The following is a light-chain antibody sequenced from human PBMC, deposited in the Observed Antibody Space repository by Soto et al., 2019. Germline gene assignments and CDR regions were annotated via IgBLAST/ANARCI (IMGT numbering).Light chain of an antibody. CDR2: DDT. Sequence: SYELTQPPSVSAAPGQTARVSCGGNNIESKSVHWYQQKPGQAPVLVVYDDTDRPSGIPERFSGSNAVNTATLTIGRVEAGDEADYFCQVWDSGTDHWVFGGGTQLTVL. J-gene: IGLJ3*02. V-gene: IGLV3-21*02. CDR3: QVWDSGTDHWV. CDR1: NIESKS.